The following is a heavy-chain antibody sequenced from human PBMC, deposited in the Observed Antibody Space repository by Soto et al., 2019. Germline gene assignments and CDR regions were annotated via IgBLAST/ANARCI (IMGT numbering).Heavy chain of an antibody. D-gene: IGHD4-4*01. J-gene: IGHJ5*02. CDR2: IYYSGST. CDR1: GGSVSSGSYY. V-gene: IGHV4-61*01. CDR3: ARAGPQGGNYMGFDP. Sequence: QVQLQESGPGLVKPSETLSLTCTVSGGSVSSGSYYWSWIRQPPGKGLEWIGYIYYSGSTNYNPSLKSRVTISVDTSKNQFSLKLSSVTAADTAVYYCARAGPQGGNYMGFDPWGQGTLVTVSS.